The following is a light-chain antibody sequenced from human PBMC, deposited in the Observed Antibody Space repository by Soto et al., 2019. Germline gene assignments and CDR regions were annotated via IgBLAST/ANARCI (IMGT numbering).Light chain of an antibody. J-gene: IGLJ2*01. CDR2: DVN. CDR1: SSDIGAYHF. V-gene: IGLV2-14*03. Sequence: QSVLTQPASVSGSPGQSITISCTGTSSDIGAYHFVSWYQQHPGKAPKLMLYDVNIRPSGVSNRFSGSKSGNTASLTISGLPAEDEAYYYCTSWTTSTTMIFGGGTQLTVL. CDR3: TSWTTSTTMI.